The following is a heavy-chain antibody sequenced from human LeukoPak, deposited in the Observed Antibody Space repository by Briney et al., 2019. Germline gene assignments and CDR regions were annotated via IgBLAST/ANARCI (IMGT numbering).Heavy chain of an antibody. CDR1: VYSFTDGY. CDR2: IHPNSGGT. CDR3: ARGDRVWHF. V-gene: IGHV1-2*02. J-gene: IGHJ4*02. Sequence: ASVMVSCKASVYSFTDGYMHWVRQAPGQGPEWMGWIHPNSGGTNYAQKFQGRVALTRDTSIRTAYMELTSLRSDDTAVYFCARGDRVWHFWGQGTLVTVSS.